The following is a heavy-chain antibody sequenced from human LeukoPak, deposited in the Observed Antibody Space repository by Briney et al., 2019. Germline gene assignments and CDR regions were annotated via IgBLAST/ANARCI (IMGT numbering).Heavy chain of an antibody. V-gene: IGHV4-39*01. J-gene: IGHJ5*02. CDR1: GGSISSSSYY. D-gene: IGHD5-18*01. CDR2: IYYSGST. CDR3: ARAWIQLWLRGWFDP. Sequence: SETLSLTCTVSGGSISSSSYYWGWIRQPPGKGLEWIGSIYYSGSTYYNPSLKSRVTISVYTSKNQFSLKLSSVTAADTAVYYCARAWIQLWLRGWFDPWGQGTLVTVSS.